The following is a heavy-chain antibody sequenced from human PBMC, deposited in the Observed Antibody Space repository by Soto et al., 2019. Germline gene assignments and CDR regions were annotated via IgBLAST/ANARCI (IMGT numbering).Heavy chain of an antibody. CDR1: GGTFSSYA. J-gene: IGHJ6*02. CDR3: ATAPTYCSSTSCYTYGMDV. V-gene: IGHV1-69*13. Sequence: ASVKVSCKASGGTFSSYAISWVRQAPGQGLEWMGGIIPIFGTANYAQKFQGRVTITADESTSTAYMELSSLRSEDTAVYYCATAPTYCSSTSCYTYGMDVWGQGTPVTVSS. D-gene: IGHD2-2*02. CDR2: IIPIFGTA.